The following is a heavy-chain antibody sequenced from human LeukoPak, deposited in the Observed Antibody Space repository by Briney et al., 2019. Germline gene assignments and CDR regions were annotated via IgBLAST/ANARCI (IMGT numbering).Heavy chain of an antibody. J-gene: IGHJ5*02. Sequence: IFYPGDSDTRYSPYFQGQVPISADKSISPAYLQWSSLKASDTAMYYCARQYTSSYLGWFDPWGQGTLVTVSS. CDR3: ARQYTSSYLGWFDP. CDR2: FYPGDSDT. D-gene: IGHD6-13*01. V-gene: IGHV5-51*01.